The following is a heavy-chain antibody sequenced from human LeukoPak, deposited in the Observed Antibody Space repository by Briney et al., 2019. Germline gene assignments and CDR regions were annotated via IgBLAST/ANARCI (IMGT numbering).Heavy chain of an antibody. CDR1: GGSFSGYY. D-gene: IGHD3-10*01. V-gene: IGHV4-34*01. CDR3: ARGEGHRYYYGLGSYYNSFLFDY. Sequence: SETLSLTCAVYGGSFSGYYWSWIRQPPGKGLEWTGEINHSGSTNYNPSLKSRVTISVDTSKNQFSLKLSSVTAADTAVYYCARGEGHRYYYGLGSYYNSFLFDYWGQGTLVTVSS. J-gene: IGHJ4*02. CDR2: INHSGST.